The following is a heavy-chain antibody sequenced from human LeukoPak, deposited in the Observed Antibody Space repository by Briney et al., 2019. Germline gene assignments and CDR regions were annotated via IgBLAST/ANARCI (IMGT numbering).Heavy chain of an antibody. V-gene: IGHV3-30-3*01. CDR3: ARDHSYIDAFDI. CDR1: GFTFSSYA. CDR2: ISYDGSDK. Sequence: GRSLRLSCAASGFTFSSYAMHWVRQAPGKGLEWVAVISYDGSDKYYADSVKGRFTISRDNSKNTLYLQMNSLRAEDTAVYYCARDHSYIDAFDIWGQGTMVTVSS. D-gene: IGHD5-18*01. J-gene: IGHJ3*02.